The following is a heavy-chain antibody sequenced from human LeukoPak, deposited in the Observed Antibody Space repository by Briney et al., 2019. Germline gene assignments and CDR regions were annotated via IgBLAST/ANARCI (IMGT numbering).Heavy chain of an antibody. Sequence: PGGSLRLSCAASGFTFSSYAMSRVRQAPGKGLEWVSGISGDKTSTYYADSVKGRFTISRDNSKKTLYLQMNSLRAEDTAVYYCAKTAPGIAAAAYYYYGMDVWGKGTTVTVSS. CDR3: AKTAPGIAAAAYYYYGMDV. D-gene: IGHD6-13*01. CDR1: GFTFSSYA. CDR2: ISGDKTST. J-gene: IGHJ6*04. V-gene: IGHV3-23*01.